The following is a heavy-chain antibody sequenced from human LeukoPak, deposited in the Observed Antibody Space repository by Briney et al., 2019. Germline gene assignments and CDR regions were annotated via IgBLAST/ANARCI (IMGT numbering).Heavy chain of an antibody. V-gene: IGHV5-51*01. J-gene: IGHJ4*02. CDR2: IYPGDSDT. Sequence: GESLRISCKGSGYTFSSYWIGWVRQMPGKGLEWMGVIYPGDSDTRYSPSLQGQVTISVDTSIGTAYLQWSSLKASDTAIYYCARQNDFRLDYWGQGTLVTVSS. CDR1: GYTFSSYW. D-gene: IGHD3-3*01. CDR3: ARQNDFRLDY.